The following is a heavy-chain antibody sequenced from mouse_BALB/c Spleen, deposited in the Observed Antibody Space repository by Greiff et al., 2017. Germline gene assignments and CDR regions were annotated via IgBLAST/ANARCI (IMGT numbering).Heavy chain of an antibody. CDR3: AKHYYYGSSSYAMDY. CDR1: GFSLTSYG. D-gene: IGHD1-1*01. Sequence: QVQLKQSGPGLVQPSQSLSITCTVSGFSLTSYGVHWVRQSPGKGLEWLGVIWSGGSTDYNAAFISRLSISKDNSKSQVFLKMNSLQTDDTAMYYCAKHYYYGSSSYAMDYWGQGTSVTVSS. V-gene: IGHV2-4-1*01. J-gene: IGHJ4*01. CDR2: IWSGGST.